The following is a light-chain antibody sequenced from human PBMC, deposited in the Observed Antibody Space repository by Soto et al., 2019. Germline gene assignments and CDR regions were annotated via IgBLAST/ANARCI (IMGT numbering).Light chain of an antibody. V-gene: IGKV1-39*01. CDR3: QQNFATPWT. J-gene: IGKJ1*01. CDR2: AAS. CDR1: QSINTY. Sequence: EIQMTQSPSSLSASVGDRVTISCRASQSINTYLNWYQQKPGKAPKVLIYAASSLQSGVPSRFSGGGSGTDFTLTISSLQPDDFATYHCQQNFATPWTFGQGTKVEIK.